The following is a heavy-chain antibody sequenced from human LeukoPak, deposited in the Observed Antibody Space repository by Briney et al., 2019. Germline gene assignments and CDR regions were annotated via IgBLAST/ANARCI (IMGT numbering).Heavy chain of an antibody. J-gene: IGHJ4*02. V-gene: IGHV3-30*04. D-gene: IGHD5-24*01. CDR3: SKGRDGKITIDD. CDR1: GFTFSNYA. CDR2: ISFDGSQR. Sequence: QSGGSLRLSCSASGFTFSNYAMHWVRQAPGKGLEWVAMISFDGSQRHFGDSVRGRFTVSRDDAKNTLYLQMNSLETEDTAVYNCSKGRDGKITIDDWGQGTLVTVSS.